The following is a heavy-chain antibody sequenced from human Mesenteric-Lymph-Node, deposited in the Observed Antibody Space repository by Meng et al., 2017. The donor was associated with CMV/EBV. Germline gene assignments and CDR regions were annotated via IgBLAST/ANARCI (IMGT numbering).Heavy chain of an antibody. V-gene: IGHV3-21*01. CDR1: GFTFSSYS. J-gene: IGHJ5*02. Sequence: EVQLVESGGXXXXXGXSLXLSCAASGFTFSSYSMNWVRQDPGKGLEWVSSISSSSSYIYYADSVKGRFTISRDNAKNSLYLQMNSLRAEDTAVYYCARVSLAAAGTFWFDPWGQGTLVTVSS. CDR2: ISSSSSYI. CDR3: ARVSLAAAGTFWFDP. D-gene: IGHD6-13*01.